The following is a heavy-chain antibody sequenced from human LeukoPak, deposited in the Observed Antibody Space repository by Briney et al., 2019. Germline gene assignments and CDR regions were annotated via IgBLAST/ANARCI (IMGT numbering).Heavy chain of an antibody. CDR2: INHSGST. CDR3: AREARRSGYRSRVYYFDY. V-gene: IGHV4-34*01. CDR1: GGSFSGYY. D-gene: IGHD3-3*01. J-gene: IGHJ4*02. Sequence: PSETLSLTCAVYGGSFSGYYWSWIRQPPVKGLEWIGEINHSGSTNYNPSLKSRVTISVDTSKNQFSLKLSSVTAADTAVYYCAREARRSGYRSRVYYFDYWGQGTLVTVSS.